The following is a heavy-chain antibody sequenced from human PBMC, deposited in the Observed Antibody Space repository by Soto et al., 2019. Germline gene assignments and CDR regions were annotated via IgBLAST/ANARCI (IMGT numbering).Heavy chain of an antibody. CDR3: ARHFGRGWFLFYFDY. J-gene: IGHJ4*02. CDR1: GYSFTNYW. Sequence: GESLKISCKGSGYSFTNYWIGWVRQMPGKGLEWMGIIYPGDSDTRYSPSFQGQVTIPVDKSISTAYLQWSSLKASDTAIYYCARHFGRGWFLFYFDYWGQGTLVTVSS. CDR2: IYPGDSDT. V-gene: IGHV5-51*01. D-gene: IGHD6-19*01.